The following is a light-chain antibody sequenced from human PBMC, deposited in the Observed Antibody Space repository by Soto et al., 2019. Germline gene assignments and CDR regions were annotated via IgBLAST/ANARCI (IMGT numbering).Light chain of an antibody. J-gene: IGKJ4*01. CDR1: QSVTSSY. Sequence: EIVLTQSPGTLSLSPGERATLSRRASQSVTSSYLAWYQQKPGQAPRLLIYGASSRATGIPDRFSGSGSGTDFTLTISRLEPEDFAVYYCQQHDNSPLTFGGGTKVDIK. V-gene: IGKV3-20*01. CDR2: GAS. CDR3: QQHDNSPLT.